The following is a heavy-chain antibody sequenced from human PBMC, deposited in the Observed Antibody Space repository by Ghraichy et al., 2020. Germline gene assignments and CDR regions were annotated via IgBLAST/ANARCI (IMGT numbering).Heavy chain of an antibody. Sequence: VKVSYKASGYTFTSYGVAWVRQAPGQGLEYMGWISVNDGATNIAQKFQGRMFLTTDASTTTGYMELRSLRSDDTAIYYCARWRSRDTFDMWGQGTLVTVSP. V-gene: IGHV1-18*01. D-gene: IGHD6-13*01. J-gene: IGHJ3*02. CDR2: ISVNDGAT. CDR3: ARWRSRDTFDM. CDR1: GYTFTSYG.